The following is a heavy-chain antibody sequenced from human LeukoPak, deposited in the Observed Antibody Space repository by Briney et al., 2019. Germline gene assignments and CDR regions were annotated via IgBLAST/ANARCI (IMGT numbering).Heavy chain of an antibody. CDR3: VKDRGSSWVLVSFDY. CDR1: GFTFNNFA. Sequence: PGGSLRLSCAASGFTFNNFAMNWVRQAPGKGLEWVSRISGSGARSHYADSVKGRFTISRDNSKNTMYLQMNSLRAEDTAVYYCVKDRGSSWVLVSFDYWGQGTLVSVSS. CDR2: ISGSGARS. J-gene: IGHJ4*02. D-gene: IGHD6-13*01. V-gene: IGHV3-23*01.